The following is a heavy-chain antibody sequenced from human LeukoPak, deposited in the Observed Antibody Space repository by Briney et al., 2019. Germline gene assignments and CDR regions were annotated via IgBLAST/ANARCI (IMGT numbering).Heavy chain of an antibody. D-gene: IGHD6-13*01. J-gene: IGHJ3*02. CDR2: IIPIFGTA. CDR3: ARSIAAAGLDAFDI. CDR1: GGTFSSYA. Sequence: SVRVSCKASGGTFSSYAISWVRQAPGQGLEWMGRIIPIFGTANYAQKFQGRVTITTDESTSTAYMELSSLRSEDTAVYYCARSIAAAGLDAFDIWGQGTMVTVSS. V-gene: IGHV1-69*05.